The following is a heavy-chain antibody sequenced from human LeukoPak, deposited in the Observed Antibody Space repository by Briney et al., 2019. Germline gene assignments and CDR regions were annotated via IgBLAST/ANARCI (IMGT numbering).Heavy chain of an antibody. CDR3: ARFPNQWLGYFDY. D-gene: IGHD6-19*01. Sequence: PGESLKISCKGSGYSFTNYWIGWVRQMPGKGLEWMGIIYPGDSDTRYSPSFQGQVTISADKSISTAYLQWSSLKASDTAMYYCARFPNQWLGYFDYWGQGTLVTVSS. V-gene: IGHV5-51*01. CDR1: GYSFTNYW. CDR2: IYPGDSDT. J-gene: IGHJ4*02.